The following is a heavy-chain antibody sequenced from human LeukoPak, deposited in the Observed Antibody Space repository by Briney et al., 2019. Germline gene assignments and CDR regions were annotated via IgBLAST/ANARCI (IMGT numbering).Heavy chain of an antibody. CDR2: IYPGDSDT. V-gene: IGHV5-51*01. Sequence: GESLKISCKGSGYSFTSYWIGWVRQMPGKGLEWMGIIYPGDSDTRYSPSFQGQVTISADKSISTAYLQWSSLKASDTAMYYCARHGRNSGGYYTRFAWFDPWGQGTLVTVSS. CDR3: ARHGRNSGGYYTRFAWFDP. D-gene: IGHD3-10*01. CDR1: GYSFTSYW. J-gene: IGHJ5*02.